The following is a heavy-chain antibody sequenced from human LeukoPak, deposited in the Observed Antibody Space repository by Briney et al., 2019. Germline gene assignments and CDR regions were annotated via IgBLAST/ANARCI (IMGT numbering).Heavy chain of an antibody. V-gene: IGHV4-34*01. CDR2: ISHTEGT. CDR3: ARIRCGHSGSVCYNH. CDR1: GVSINDYY. D-gene: IGHD3-9*01. J-gene: IGHJ4*02. Sequence: PSETLSLTCGVFGVSINDYYWSWIRQSPGKGLEWIGEISHTEGTRYNPSLESRVTMSVGTSEDQLSLKLIFVTAADTAVYYCARIRCGHSGSVCYNHWGLGTLVTVSS.